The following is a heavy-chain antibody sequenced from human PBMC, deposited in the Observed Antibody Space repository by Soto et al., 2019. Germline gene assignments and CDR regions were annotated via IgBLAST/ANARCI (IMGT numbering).Heavy chain of an antibody. D-gene: IGHD4-17*01. J-gene: IGHJ4*02. CDR1: GFTFNNFA. Sequence: EVQLVESGGGLVQPGGSLRLSCAGSGFTFNNFAMNWVRQAPGKGLEWVSVISYSGDRTYYADSVKGRFTISRDNSKNTLYLQMNSLRAEDTAVYYCVKDRDRWSGHYTLGTFDYWGQGTLVTVSS. V-gene: IGHV3-23*04. CDR2: ISYSGDRT. CDR3: VKDRDRWSGHYTLGTFDY.